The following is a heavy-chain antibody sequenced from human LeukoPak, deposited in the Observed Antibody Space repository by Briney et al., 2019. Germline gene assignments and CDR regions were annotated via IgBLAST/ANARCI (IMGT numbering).Heavy chain of an antibody. CDR1: GDSISSSNW. V-gene: IGHV4-4*02. D-gene: IGHD3-10*01. CDR2: IYHSGST. Sequence: SGTLSLTCAVSGDSISSSNWWCWVRQPPGKGLQWIGEIYHSGSTNYNPSLKSRATTSVDKSKNQFSLKLTSVTAADTAAYYCASKRHASASGAFDIWGQGTMVTVSS. J-gene: IGHJ3*02. CDR3: ASKRHASASGAFDI.